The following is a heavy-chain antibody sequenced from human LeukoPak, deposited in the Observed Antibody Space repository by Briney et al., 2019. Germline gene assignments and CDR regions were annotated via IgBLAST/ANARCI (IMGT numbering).Heavy chain of an antibody. V-gene: IGHV4-4*07. CDR1: GGSISNSY. Sequence: SETLSLTCTGSGGSISNSYWSWIRQPAGKGLEWIGRVFTSGSPNYNPSLKSRATMSVDTSKNQFSLKLSSVTAADTAVYYCASARRFGGVFAFDIWGQGTGVSVSS. J-gene: IGHJ3*02. D-gene: IGHD3-16*01. CDR3: ASARRFGGVFAFDI. CDR2: VFTSGSP.